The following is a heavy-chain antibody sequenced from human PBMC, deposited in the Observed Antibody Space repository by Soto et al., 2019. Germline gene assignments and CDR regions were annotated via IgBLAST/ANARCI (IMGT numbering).Heavy chain of an antibody. CDR2: LNEDGSFT. CDR1: EFTFSSYW. Sequence: QPGGSLRLSCVASEFTFSSYWMHWVRQVPGKGLVWVSRLNEDGSFTSYADSVKGRFSIFRDNAKKTLYLQMNSLSAEDSAVYYCARDLSGRADVWGQGITVTVSS. CDR3: ARDLSGRADV. D-gene: IGHD3-10*01. V-gene: IGHV3-74*03. J-gene: IGHJ6*02.